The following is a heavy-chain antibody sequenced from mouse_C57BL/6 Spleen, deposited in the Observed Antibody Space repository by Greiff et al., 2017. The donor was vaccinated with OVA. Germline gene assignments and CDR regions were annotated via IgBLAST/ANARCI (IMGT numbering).Heavy chain of an antibody. J-gene: IGHJ3*01. CDR2: ISYDGSN. Sequence: EVKLMESGPGLVKPSQSLSLTCSVPGYSITSGYYWNWIRQFPGNKLEWMGYISYDGSNNYNPSLKNRISITRDTSKNQFFLKLNSVTTEDTATYYCARDGATAPFAYWGQGTLVTVSA. V-gene: IGHV3-6*01. CDR3: ARDGATAPFAY. CDR1: GYSITSGYY. D-gene: IGHD1-2*01.